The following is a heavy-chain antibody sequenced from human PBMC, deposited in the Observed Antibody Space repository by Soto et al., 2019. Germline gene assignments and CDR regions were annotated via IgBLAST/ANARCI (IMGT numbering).Heavy chain of an antibody. CDR1: GFTFSSYA. V-gene: IGHV3-30-3*02. CDR2: ISYDGSNK. Sequence: GGSLRLSCAASGFTFSSYAMHWVRQAPGKGLEWVAVISYDGSNKYYADSVKGRFTISRDNSKNTLYLQMNSLRAEDTAVYYCAKLGSSGFYYFDYWGQGTLVTVSS. CDR3: AKLGSSGFYYFDY. J-gene: IGHJ4*02. D-gene: IGHD3-22*01.